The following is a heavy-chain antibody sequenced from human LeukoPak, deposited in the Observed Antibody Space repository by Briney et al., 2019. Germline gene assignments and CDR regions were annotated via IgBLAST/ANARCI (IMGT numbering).Heavy chain of an antibody. V-gene: IGHV1-18*01. CDR2: ISAYNGNT. CDR1: GYTFTTYG. Sequence: ASVKVSCKASGYTFTTYGISWVRQAPGQGLEWMGWISAYNGNTNYAQKLQGRVTMTTDTSTSTAYMELRSLRSDDTAVYYCARTTVTTSVNAFDIRAQGQMVTVSS. J-gene: IGHJ3*02. D-gene: IGHD4-17*01. CDR3: ARTTVTTSVNAFDI.